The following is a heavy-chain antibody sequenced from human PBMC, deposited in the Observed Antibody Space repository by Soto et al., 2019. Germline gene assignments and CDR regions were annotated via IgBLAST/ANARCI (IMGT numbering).Heavy chain of an antibody. V-gene: IGHV2-5*02. CDR1: GFSFSSIGEG. J-gene: IGHJ6*02. CDR3: VQSRCGGDCLQSYSSHSYYGLDV. CDR2: IYWDDDK. D-gene: IGHD2-21*02. Sequence: QITLKESGPTLVKPTQTLTLTCTFPGFSFSSIGEGVGWIRRPPGKALEWLALIYWDDDKRYSPSLKSRLTITKDTSKHQVVLTMTNMDPVDTATYYCVQSRCGGDCLQSYSSHSYYGLDVWGQGTTVTVSS.